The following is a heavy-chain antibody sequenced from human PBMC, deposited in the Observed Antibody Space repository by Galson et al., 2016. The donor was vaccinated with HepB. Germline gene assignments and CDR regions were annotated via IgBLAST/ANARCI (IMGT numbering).Heavy chain of an antibody. D-gene: IGHD2-21*01. CDR3: ARDLVGVMYYFEY. V-gene: IGHV3-33*01. CDR1: GFTFSSYG. CDR2: IWYDGSNK. J-gene: IGHJ4*02. Sequence: SLRLSCAASGFTFSSYGMHWVRQAPGKGLEWVAVIWYDGSNKYYADSVKGRFTISRDNSKNTLYLQMNSLRAEDTAVYYCARDLVGVMYYFEYWGQGTLVTVSS.